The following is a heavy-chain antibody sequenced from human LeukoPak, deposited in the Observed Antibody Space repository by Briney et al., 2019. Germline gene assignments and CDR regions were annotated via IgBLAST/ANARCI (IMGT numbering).Heavy chain of an antibody. CDR1: GYSFTNYW. D-gene: IGHD3-16*01. CDR2: IYPGDSDT. Sequence: HGESLKISCKGSGYSFTNYWIGWVRQMPGKGLEWMGIIYPGDSDTKYSPSFQGQVTISADKSISTAYLQWSSLKASDTAMYYCARFYDYVWGTRNGFDIWGQGTMVTVSS. CDR3: ARFYDYVWGTRNGFDI. J-gene: IGHJ3*02. V-gene: IGHV5-51*01.